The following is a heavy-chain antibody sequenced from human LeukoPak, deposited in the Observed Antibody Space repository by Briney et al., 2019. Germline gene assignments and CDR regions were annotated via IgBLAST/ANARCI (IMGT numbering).Heavy chain of an antibody. CDR3: ARAPPDYGDYVPLDY. J-gene: IGHJ4*02. D-gene: IGHD4-17*01. Sequence: GGSLRLSCAASGFTFSSYGMSWVRQAPGKGLEWVSAISGSGGSTYYADSVKGRFTISRDNSRNTLYLQMNSLRSEDTAVYYCARAPPDYGDYVPLDYWGQGTLVTVSS. CDR1: GFTFSSYG. V-gene: IGHV3-23*01. CDR2: ISGSGGST.